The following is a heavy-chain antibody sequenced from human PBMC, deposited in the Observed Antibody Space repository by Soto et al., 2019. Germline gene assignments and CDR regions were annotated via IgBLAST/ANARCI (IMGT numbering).Heavy chain of an antibody. V-gene: IGHV3-15*01. Sequence: EVQLVESGGGLVKPGGSLRLSCAASGFTFSNAWMSWVRQAPGKGLEWVGRIKRKTDGGTTDYAAPVKGRFTISRDDSKNTLYLQMNSLKTEDTAVYYGTTGIVVVIPSGMDVWGQGTTVTVSS. CDR2: IKRKTDGGTT. CDR1: GFTFSNAW. CDR3: TTGIVVVIPSGMDV. D-gene: IGHD3-22*01. J-gene: IGHJ6*02.